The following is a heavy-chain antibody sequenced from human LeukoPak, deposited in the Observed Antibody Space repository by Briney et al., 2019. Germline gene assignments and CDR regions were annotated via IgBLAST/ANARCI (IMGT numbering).Heavy chain of an antibody. CDR1: GGSFSGYY. V-gene: IGHV4-34*01. D-gene: IGHD6-13*01. CDR2: INHSGST. J-gene: IGHJ5*02. Sequence: SETLSLTCAVYGGSFSGYYWSWIRQPPGEGLEWIGEINHSGSTNYNPSIKSRVTISVDTSKNQFSLNLTSVTAADTAVYYCSRLLIRGYSRSTNYNWFDPWGQGTLVTVSS. CDR3: SRLLIRGYSRSTNYNWFDP.